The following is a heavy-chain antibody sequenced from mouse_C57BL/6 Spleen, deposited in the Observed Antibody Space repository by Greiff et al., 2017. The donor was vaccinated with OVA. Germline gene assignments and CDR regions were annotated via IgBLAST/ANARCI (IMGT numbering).Heavy chain of an antibody. V-gene: IGHV1-54*01. Sequence: VQLQQSGAELVRPGTSVKVSCKASGYAFTNYLIEWVKQRPGQGLEWIGVINPGSGGTNYNEKFKGKATLTADKSSSTAYMQLSSLTSEDSAVYFCARSLYYYGSSYGYFDVWGTGTTVTVSS. CDR3: ARSLYYYGSSYGYFDV. J-gene: IGHJ1*03. D-gene: IGHD1-1*01. CDR1: GYAFTNYL. CDR2: INPGSGGT.